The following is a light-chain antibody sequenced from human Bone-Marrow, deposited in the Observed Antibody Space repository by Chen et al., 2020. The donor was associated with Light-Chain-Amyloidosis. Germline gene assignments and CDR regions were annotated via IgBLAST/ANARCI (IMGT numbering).Light chain of an antibody. CDR2: DVS. CDR1: SSDVGGYHY. V-gene: IGLV2-14*01. CDR3: SSYTSSSTGI. Sequence: QSALTQPDYVSGSPGPSIPIFCTGTSSDVGGYHYVSWYQQHPGKAPKLLIYDVSNRPSGVSNRFSGSKSGNAASLTISGLQAEDEADYYCSSYTSSSTGIFGSGTKVTVL. J-gene: IGLJ1*01.